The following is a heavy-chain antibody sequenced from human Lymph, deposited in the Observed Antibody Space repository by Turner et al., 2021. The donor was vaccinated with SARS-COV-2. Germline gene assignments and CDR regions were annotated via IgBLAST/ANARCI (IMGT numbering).Heavy chain of an antibody. CDR2: ITFTSSYI. CDR1: GFTFSSYS. J-gene: IGHJ4*02. Sequence: EVQLVASGGGLVKPGGSLRLSCAASGFTFSSYSMNWVRQAPGKGLEWVSSITFTSSYIYYADSVKGRFTIARDNAKNSLYLQMNSLRAEDTAVYYCARGTPDFPYYFDYWGQGTLVTVSS. CDR3: ARGTPDFPYYFDY. V-gene: IGHV3-21*01. D-gene: IGHD2-21*02.